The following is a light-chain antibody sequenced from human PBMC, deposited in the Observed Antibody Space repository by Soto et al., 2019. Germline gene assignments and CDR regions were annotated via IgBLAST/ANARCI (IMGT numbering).Light chain of an antibody. V-gene: IGLV2-14*01. CDR1: SNDVGGFNY. Sequence: QSALTQPASVSGSPGQSITISCTGTSNDVGGFNYVSWYQQHPGKAPKLMIYEVRNRPSGVSNRFSGSKSGNTASLTISGLQAEDEADYYCSSYTSTNTVIFGGGTQLTVL. CDR2: EVR. J-gene: IGLJ2*01. CDR3: SSYTSTNTVI.